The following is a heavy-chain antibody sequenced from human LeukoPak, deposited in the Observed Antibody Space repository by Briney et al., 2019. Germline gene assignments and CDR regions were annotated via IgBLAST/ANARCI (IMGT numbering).Heavy chain of an antibody. CDR1: GYTFTSYY. V-gene: IGHV1-46*01. J-gene: IGHJ3*02. Sequence: ASVKVSCKASGYTFTSYYMHWVRQAPGQGLEWMGIINPSGGSTSYAQKFQGRVTMTRDMSTSTVYMELSSLRSEDTAVYYCARDQYYYDSSGYQSAFDIWGQGTMVTVSS. CDR3: ARDQYYYDSSGYQSAFDI. CDR2: INPSGGST. D-gene: IGHD3-22*01.